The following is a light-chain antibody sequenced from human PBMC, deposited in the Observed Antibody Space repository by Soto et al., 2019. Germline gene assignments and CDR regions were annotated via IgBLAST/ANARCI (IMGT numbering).Light chain of an antibody. Sequence: QSVLTQAPSVSAAPGQRVTISCCGTTSNIGNNYVSWYQQLPDTAPKLLIYDNNNRPSGIPDRFSGSKSGTSATLGITGLQTGDEADYYCGSWDSSLSAVVFGGGTKLTVL. CDR1: TSNIGNNY. J-gene: IGLJ2*01. CDR2: DNN. CDR3: GSWDSSLSAVV. V-gene: IGLV1-51*01.